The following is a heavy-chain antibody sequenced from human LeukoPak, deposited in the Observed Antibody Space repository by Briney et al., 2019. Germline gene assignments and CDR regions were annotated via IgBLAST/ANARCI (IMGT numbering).Heavy chain of an antibody. CDR3: AREITDIVVVGRRDYYYYHGMDV. CDR1: GFTFSSYA. D-gene: IGHD2-15*01. Sequence: PGGSLRLSCAASGFTFSSYAMHWVRQAPGKGLEWVAVISYDGSNKYYADSVKGRFTISRGNSKNTLYLQMNSLRAEDTAVYYCAREITDIVVVGRRDYYYYHGMDVWGQGTTVTVSS. J-gene: IGHJ6*02. V-gene: IGHV3-30*04. CDR2: ISYDGSNK.